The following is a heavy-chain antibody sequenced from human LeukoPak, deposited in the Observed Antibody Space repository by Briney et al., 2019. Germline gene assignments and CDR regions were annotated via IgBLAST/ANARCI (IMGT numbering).Heavy chain of an antibody. CDR2: IYYSGST. CDR3: ARHEGVVVVPAAPDY. V-gene: IGHV4-39*01. J-gene: IGHJ4*02. CDR1: GGSISSSSYY. Sequence: SETLSLTCTVSGGSISSSSYYWGWIRQPPGKGLEWIGSIYYSGSTYYNPSLKSRVTISVDTSKNQFSLKLSSVTAADTAVYYCARHEGVVVVPAAPDYWGQGTLVTVSS. D-gene: IGHD2-2*01.